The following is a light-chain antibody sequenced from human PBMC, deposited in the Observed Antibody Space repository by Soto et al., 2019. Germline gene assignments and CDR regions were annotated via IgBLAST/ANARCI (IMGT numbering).Light chain of an antibody. CDR3: QQYGSSPPWT. CDR1: QIFSISD. Sequence: VVLTQSSATLSSAPCERATLSCGAIQIFSISDLAWYQQKPGLAPRLLSYCASSRATGIPDRFSGSGSGTDFTLTISRLEPEDFAVYYCQQYGSSPPWTFGQGTKVDIK. J-gene: IGKJ1*01. CDR2: CAS. V-gene: IGKV3D-20*01.